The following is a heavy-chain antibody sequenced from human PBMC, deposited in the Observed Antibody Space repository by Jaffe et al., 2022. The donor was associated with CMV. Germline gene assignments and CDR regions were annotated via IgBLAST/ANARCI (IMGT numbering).Heavy chain of an antibody. Sequence: QVQLQESGPGLVKPSETLSLTCTVSGGSISSYYWSWIRQPPGKGLEWIGYIYYSGSTNYNPSLKSRVTISVDTSKNQFSLKLSSVTAADTAVYYCARGEDYGDQRGYPFDPWGQGTLVTVSS. D-gene: IGHD4-17*01. J-gene: IGHJ5*02. V-gene: IGHV4-59*08. CDR1: GGSISSYY. CDR2: IYYSGST. CDR3: ARGEDYGDQRGYPFDP.